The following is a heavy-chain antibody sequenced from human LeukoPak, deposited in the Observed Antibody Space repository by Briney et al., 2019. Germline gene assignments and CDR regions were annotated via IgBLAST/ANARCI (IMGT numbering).Heavy chain of an antibody. D-gene: IGHD3-10*01. J-gene: IGHJ6*02. V-gene: IGHV3-21*01. Sequence: GGSLRLSCAASGFTFSDYTMNWVRQAPGKGLEWVSSISSRGSHIYYADSVKGRFTISRDNAENSLYLQMNSLTADDTAGYYCAGGGQWFGGGGMDVWGQGTTVTVSS. CDR1: GFTFSDYT. CDR3: AGGGQWFGGGGMDV. CDR2: ISSRGSHI.